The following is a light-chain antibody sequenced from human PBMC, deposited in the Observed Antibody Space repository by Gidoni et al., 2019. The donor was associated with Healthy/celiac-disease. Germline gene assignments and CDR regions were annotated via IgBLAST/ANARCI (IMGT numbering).Light chain of an antibody. CDR2: LGS. CDR1: QSPLHSNGYNY. J-gene: IGKJ1*01. V-gene: IGKV2-28*01. Sequence: DIVMTQSPLSLPVTPGEPASISCRSSQSPLHSNGYNYLDWYLQKPGQSPQLLIYLGSNRASGVPDRFSGRGSGTDFTLKISRVEAEDVGVYYCMQALQTPPWTFGQGTKVEIK. CDR3: MQALQTPPWT.